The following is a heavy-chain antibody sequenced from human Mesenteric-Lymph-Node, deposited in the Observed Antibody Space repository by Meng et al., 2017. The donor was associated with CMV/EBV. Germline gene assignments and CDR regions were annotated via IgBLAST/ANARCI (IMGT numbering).Heavy chain of an antibody. V-gene: IGHV3-23*03. CDR2: IYSGGRDT. D-gene: IGHD6-19*01. Sequence: GGSLRLSCAASGFSFSSYSMTWVRQAPGKGLEWVSLIYSGGRDTHYADSVKSRFTVSKDNSQNTLFLQMNSLRGEDTAVYYCAKEARIAVAGTDAFDIWGQGTMVTVSS. CDR1: GFSFSSYS. CDR3: AKEARIAVAGTDAFDI. J-gene: IGHJ3*02.